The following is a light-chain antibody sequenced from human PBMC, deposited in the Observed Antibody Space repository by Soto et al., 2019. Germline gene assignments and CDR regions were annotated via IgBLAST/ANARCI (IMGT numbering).Light chain of an antibody. Sequence: IVLTQSPGNPSVSPGERATLSCRASQSVSTSYVAWYQQKFGQARRLLIYDAFSRATGIPDRFSARGFGPDFTLTISRLLPDDFAVYSCQQYKTFGQGTKVDIK. CDR1: QSVSTSY. J-gene: IGKJ1*01. CDR3: QQYKT. CDR2: DAF. V-gene: IGKV3-20*01.